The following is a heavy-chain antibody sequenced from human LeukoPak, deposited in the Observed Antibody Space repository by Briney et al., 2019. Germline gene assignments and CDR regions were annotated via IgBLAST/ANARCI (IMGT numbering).Heavy chain of an antibody. CDR2: MNSSSGNT. D-gene: IGHD3-22*01. CDR1: GYSFTSYW. V-gene: IGHV1-8*02. J-gene: IGHJ4*02. Sequence: GESLKISCKGSGYSFTSYWIGWVRQMPGKGLEWMGWMNSSSGNTGYAQKFQGRVTMTRNTSISTAYMELSSLISEDTAVYYCARVTGSNSYYRSLDYWGQGTLVTVSS. CDR3: ARVTGSNSYYRSLDY.